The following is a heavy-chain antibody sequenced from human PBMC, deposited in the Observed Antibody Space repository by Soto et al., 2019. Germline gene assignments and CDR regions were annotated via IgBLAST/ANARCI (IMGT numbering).Heavy chain of an antibody. CDR1: GFTFTSSA. V-gene: IGHV1-58*01. CDR2: IVVGSGNT. J-gene: IGHJ4*02. D-gene: IGHD3-10*01. Sequence: ASVKVSCKASGFTFTSSAVQWVRQARGQRLEWIGWIVVGSGNTNYAQKFQERVTITRDMSTSTAYMELSSLRSEDTAVYYCAAVGHYYGPGSYYLRFDYWGQGTLVTVSS. CDR3: AAVGHYYGPGSYYLRFDY.